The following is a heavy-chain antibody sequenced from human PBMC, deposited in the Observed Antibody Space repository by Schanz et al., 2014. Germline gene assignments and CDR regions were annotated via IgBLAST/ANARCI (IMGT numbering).Heavy chain of an antibody. Sequence: QVQLQESGPGLVKPSQTLSLTCTVSGGSVSSGGDYWSWIRQHPGKGLEWIEFISYSGSTYYNPSLKSRVTISVDTSKNQFSLNLSSATAADTAVYYCARDRGHGDLPGDIWRQGTMVTVSS. D-gene: IGHD4-17*01. CDR2: ISYSGST. V-gene: IGHV4-31*03. J-gene: IGHJ3*02. CDR1: GGSVSSGGDY. CDR3: ARDRGHGDLPGDI.